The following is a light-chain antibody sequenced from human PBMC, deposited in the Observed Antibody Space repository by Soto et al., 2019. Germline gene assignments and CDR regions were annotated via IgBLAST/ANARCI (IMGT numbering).Light chain of an antibody. Sequence: DIQMTQSPSSLSASVGDRVTITCQASQDISNYLNWYQQKPGKAPKLLIYDASNLETGVPSRFSGSGSGTDFTLKISRVEAEDVGVYYCMQALQTTWTFGQGTKVDIK. V-gene: IGKV1-33*01. J-gene: IGKJ1*01. CDR1: QDISNY. CDR2: DAS. CDR3: MQALQTTWT.